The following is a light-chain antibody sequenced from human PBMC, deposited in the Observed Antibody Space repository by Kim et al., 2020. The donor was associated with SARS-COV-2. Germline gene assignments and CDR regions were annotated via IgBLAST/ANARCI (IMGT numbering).Light chain of an antibody. CDR2: GAS. J-gene: IGKJ4*01. Sequence: FPGERSPLSCSASPRNSPSYLAWYQQKPGQAPRLRIKGASIRVTGIPDRFSGSGSGTDFTLSISGLEPEDFAVYYCQQYGGSPLTFGGGTKVDIK. CDR1: PRNSPSY. V-gene: IGKV3-20*01. CDR3: QQYGGSPLT.